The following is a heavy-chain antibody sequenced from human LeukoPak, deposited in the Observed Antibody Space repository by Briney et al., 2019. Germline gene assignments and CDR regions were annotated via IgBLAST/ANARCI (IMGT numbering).Heavy chain of an antibody. CDR3: ARDMRYSSSPWYFDY. CDR1: GGTFSSYA. V-gene: IGHV1-69*13. CDR2: IIPIFGTA. Sequence: SVKVSCKGSGGTFSSYAISWVRQAPGQGLEWMGGIIPIFGTANYAQKFQGRVTITADESTSTAYMELSSLRSEDTAVYYCARDMRYSSSPWYFDYWGQGTLVTVSS. J-gene: IGHJ4*02. D-gene: IGHD6-13*01.